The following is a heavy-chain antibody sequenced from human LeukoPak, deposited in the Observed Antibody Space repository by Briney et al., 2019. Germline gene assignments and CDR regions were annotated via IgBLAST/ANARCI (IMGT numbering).Heavy chain of an antibody. CDR2: IYTTGIT. Sequence: GGSLRLSCTASGFSVSAHYMSWVRLAPGKGLEWVSMIYTTGITDYADSVRGRFTISRDNSENTLYLHMDSLRVDDTAVYYCAKDIVVGATETGWGQGTLVTVSS. V-gene: IGHV3-53*01. D-gene: IGHD1-26*01. CDR3: AKDIVVGATETG. CDR1: GFSVSAHY. J-gene: IGHJ4*02.